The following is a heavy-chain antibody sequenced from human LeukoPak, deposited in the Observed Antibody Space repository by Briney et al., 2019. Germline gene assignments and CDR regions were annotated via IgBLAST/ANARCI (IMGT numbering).Heavy chain of an antibody. V-gene: IGHV4-59*01. Sequence: SETLSLTCIVSGGSISSYYWSWIRQTPGKGLEWIGYISYSGSTNYNPSLKSRVTMSVDVFKNQFSLKLSSVTAADTAVYYCAREDRSGNYYYYGMDVWGQGTTVTVSS. CDR3: AREDRSGNYYYYGMDV. CDR2: ISYSGST. CDR1: GGSISSYY. J-gene: IGHJ6*02.